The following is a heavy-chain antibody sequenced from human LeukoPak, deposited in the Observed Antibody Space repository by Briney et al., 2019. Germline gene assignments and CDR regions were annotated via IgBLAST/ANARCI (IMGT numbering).Heavy chain of an antibody. CDR2: IYYTGST. V-gene: IGHV4-59*01. CDR3: ARKTNDWFDP. CDR1: GGSISSYY. Sequence: SETLSLTCTVSGGSISSYYWNWIRQSPGEGLEWIGYIYYTGSTNYNPSLRSRVTISVDTSKNQFSLKLSSVNAADTAVYYCARKTNDWFDPWGQGTLVTVSS. D-gene: IGHD2-8*01. J-gene: IGHJ5*02.